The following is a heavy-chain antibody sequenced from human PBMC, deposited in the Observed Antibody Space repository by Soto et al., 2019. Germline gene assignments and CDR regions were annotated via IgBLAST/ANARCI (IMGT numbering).Heavy chain of an antibody. J-gene: IGHJ3*02. CDR3: AREPMVRAAHGFDI. Sequence: QVQLVQSGAEVKKPGSSVKVSCKASGGTFSSYAISWVRQAPAQGLEWMGGIIPIFGTANYAQKFQGRVTITADESTSTAYMELSSLRSDDTAVYYCAREPMVRAAHGFDIWGQGTMVTVSS. D-gene: IGHD3-10*01. V-gene: IGHV1-69*01. CDR2: IIPIFGTA. CDR1: GGTFSSYA.